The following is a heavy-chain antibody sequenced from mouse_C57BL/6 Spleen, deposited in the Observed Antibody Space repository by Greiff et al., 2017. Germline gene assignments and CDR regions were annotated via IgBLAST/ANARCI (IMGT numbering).Heavy chain of an antibody. CDR3: ARVVATDDARDY. CDR2: INPYNGGT. CDR1: GYTFTDYY. V-gene: IGHV1-19*01. D-gene: IGHD1-1*01. J-gene: IGHJ4*01. Sequence: EVQLQQSGPVLVKPGASVKMSCKASGYTFTDYYMNWVKQSHGKSLEWIGVINPYNGGTSYNQKFKGKATLTVDKSSSTAYMELNSLTSEDSAVYYCARVVATDDARDYWGQGTSVTVSS.